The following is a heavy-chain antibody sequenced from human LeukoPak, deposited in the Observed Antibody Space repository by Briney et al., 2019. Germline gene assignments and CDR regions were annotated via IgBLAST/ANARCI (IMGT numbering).Heavy chain of an antibody. CDR3: ARALVMATIIGYFDY. D-gene: IGHD5-24*01. CDR1: GGTFISYA. Sequence: ASVKVSCKASGGTFISYAISWVRQAPGQGLEWMGGIIPIFGTANYAQKFQGRDTITADESTSTAYMELSSLRSEDTAVYYCARALVMATIIGYFDYWGQGTLVTVSS. CDR2: IIPIFGTA. J-gene: IGHJ4*02. V-gene: IGHV1-69*13.